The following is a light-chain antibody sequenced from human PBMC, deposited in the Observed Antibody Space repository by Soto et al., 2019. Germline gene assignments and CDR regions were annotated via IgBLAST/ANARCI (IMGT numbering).Light chain of an antibody. Sequence: EIVLTQSPGTLSLSPGERATLSCRASQSVSSSYLAWYQQKPGQAPRLLIYRASSRATGIPDRFSGSGSGTDFTLTISRLEPEDFAVYYCQQYGSSLYTLGQGTKVDIK. V-gene: IGKV3-20*01. CDR3: QQYGSSLYT. J-gene: IGKJ2*01. CDR2: RAS. CDR1: QSVSSSY.